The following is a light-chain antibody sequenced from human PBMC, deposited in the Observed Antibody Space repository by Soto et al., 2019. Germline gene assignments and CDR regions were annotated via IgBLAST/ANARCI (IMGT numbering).Light chain of an antibody. CDR2: AAS. J-gene: IGKJ2*01. Sequence: IQMTQSPSSLSASVGDRVTITCRASQSIRSYLNWYQQKPGQPPKLLIYAASSLQSGVPSRFSGSGSGTDFTLTISSLQPEDFATYYCQQSYSTPRTFGQGTNLEI. V-gene: IGKV1-39*01. CDR3: QQSYSTPRT. CDR1: QSIRSY.